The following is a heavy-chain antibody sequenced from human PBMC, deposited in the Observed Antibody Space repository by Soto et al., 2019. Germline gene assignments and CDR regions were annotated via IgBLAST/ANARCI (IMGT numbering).Heavy chain of an antibody. D-gene: IGHD2-2*03. CDR1: GGSFSGYY. CDR2: INHSGST. CDR3: ASMDIVVVPAAMKSSYNWFDP. V-gene: IGHV4-34*01. J-gene: IGHJ5*02. Sequence: PSETLSLTCAVYGGSFSGYYWSWIRQPPGKGLEWIGEINHSGSTNYNPSLKSRVTISVDTSKNQFSLKLSSVTAADTAVYYCASMDIVVVPAAMKSSYNWFDPWGQGTLVTVSS.